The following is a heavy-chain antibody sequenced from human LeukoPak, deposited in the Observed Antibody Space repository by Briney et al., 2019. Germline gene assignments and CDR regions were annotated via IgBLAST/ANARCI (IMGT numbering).Heavy chain of an antibody. CDR1: GYTFTSYG. Sequence: ASVKVSCKASGYTFTSYGISGVRQAPGQGLEWMGWISAYNGNTNYAQKLQGRVTMTTDTSASTAYMELRSLRSDDTAVYYCARGYCSGGSCYYYYFDYWGQGTLVTVSS. J-gene: IGHJ4*02. CDR2: ISAYNGNT. CDR3: ARGYCSGGSCYYYYFDY. V-gene: IGHV1-18*01. D-gene: IGHD2-15*01.